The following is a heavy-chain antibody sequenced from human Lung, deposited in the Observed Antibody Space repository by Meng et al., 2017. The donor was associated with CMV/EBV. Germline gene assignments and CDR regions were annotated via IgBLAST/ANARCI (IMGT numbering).Heavy chain of an antibody. J-gene: IGHJ4*02. CDR1: ARSVSSTHYY. CDR2: VYYNGST. D-gene: IGHD3-16*01. CDR3: GRRLWGFFDS. Sequence: SETXSLTCSASARSVSSTHYYWGWIRPPPGKGLEWIGHVYYNGSTYHNPSLKSRVTMSVDTSKNHFSLNVSSVTAADTAVYYCGRRLWGFFDSWVQGTLVTVSS. V-gene: IGHV4-39*02.